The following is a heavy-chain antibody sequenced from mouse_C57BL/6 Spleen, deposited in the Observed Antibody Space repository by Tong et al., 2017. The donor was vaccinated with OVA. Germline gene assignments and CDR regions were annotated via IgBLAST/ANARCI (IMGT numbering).Heavy chain of an antibody. V-gene: IGHV1-42*01. CDR2: INPSTGGT. CDR3: ATLYGSSYGYFDV. CDR1: GYSFTGYY. D-gene: IGHD1-1*01. Sequence: EVQLQESGAELVKPGASVKISCKASGYSFTGYYMNWVKQSPEKSLEWIGEINPSTGGTTYNQKFKAKATLTVDKSSSTAYMQIKSMTSEDSAVYYCATLYGSSYGYFDVWGTGTTVTVSS. J-gene: IGHJ1*03.